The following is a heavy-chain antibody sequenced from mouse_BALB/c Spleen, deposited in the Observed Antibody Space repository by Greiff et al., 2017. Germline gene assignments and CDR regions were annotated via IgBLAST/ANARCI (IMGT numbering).Heavy chain of an antibody. CDR2: IYPGDGDT. CDR3: ARSLFLRVALDY. CDR1: GYAFSSYW. J-gene: IGHJ4*01. Sequence: QVQLQQSGAELVRPGSSVKISCKASGYAFSSYWMNWVKQRPGQGLEWIGQIYPGDGDTNYNGKFKGKATLAADKSSSTAYMQLSSLTSEDSAVFFCARSLFLRVALDYWGQGTSVTVSS. V-gene: IGHV1-80*01. D-gene: IGHD1-1*01.